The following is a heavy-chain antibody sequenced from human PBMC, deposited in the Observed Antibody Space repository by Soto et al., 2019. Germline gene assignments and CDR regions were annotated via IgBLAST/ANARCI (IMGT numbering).Heavy chain of an antibody. V-gene: IGHV3-23*01. Sequence: VQLLESGGGLVQPGGSLRLSCAASGFTFRDYAMNWVRQAPGKGLEWVSDISGSGDSARYADSVRGRFTISRDNSRNTLCLQTNRLRGDDTAVYNSGKERRGSGWSECNYWGQGTVVTVSS. CDR3: GKERRGSGWSECNY. CDR2: ISGSGDSA. CDR1: GFTFRDYA. J-gene: IGHJ4*02. D-gene: IGHD6-19*01.